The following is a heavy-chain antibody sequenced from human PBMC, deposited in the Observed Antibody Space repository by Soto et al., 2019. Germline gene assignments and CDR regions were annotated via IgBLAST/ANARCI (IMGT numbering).Heavy chain of an antibody. V-gene: IGHV3-64*01. Sequence: GGSLRLSCAASGFTFSSYAMHWVRQAPGKGLEYVSAISSNGGSTYYANSVKGRFTISRDNSKNTLYLQMGSLRAEDMAVYYCARDRGSPRGIPGWYYFDYWGQGTLVTVSS. D-gene: IGHD3-10*01. J-gene: IGHJ4*02. CDR3: ARDRGSPRGIPGWYYFDY. CDR2: ISSNGGST. CDR1: GFTFSSYA.